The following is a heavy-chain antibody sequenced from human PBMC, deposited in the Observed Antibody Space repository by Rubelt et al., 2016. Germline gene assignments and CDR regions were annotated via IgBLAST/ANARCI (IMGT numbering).Heavy chain of an antibody. CDR2: IYVSGST. CDR1: GGSISSSSYY. Sequence: QLQLQESGPGLVKPSETLSLTCTVSGGSISSSSYYWGWIRQPPGKGLEWIGSIYVSGSTYYNPSLKSRVTRSVDTSKNQFSLKLSSVTAADTAVYYCARDPRAGTTSFDYWGQGTLVTVSS. CDR3: ARDPRAGTTSFDY. D-gene: IGHD1-7*01. J-gene: IGHJ4*02. V-gene: IGHV4-39*07.